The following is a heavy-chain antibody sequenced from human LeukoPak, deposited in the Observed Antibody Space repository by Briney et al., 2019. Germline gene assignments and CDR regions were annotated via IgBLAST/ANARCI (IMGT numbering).Heavy chain of an antibody. CDR2: ISGSGDNT. D-gene: IGHD6-19*01. CDR3: AKRSGYTTGWFFDF. J-gene: IGHJ4*02. Sequence: GSLRLSCAASGFSFCSYAMSWVRQAPRKGLEWVSSISGSGDNTYYAESVKGRFTISRDNSKNTLFLQMNSLRAEDTAVFYCAKRSGYTTGWFFDFWGQGTLVTVSS. CDR1: GFSFCSYA. V-gene: IGHV3-23*01.